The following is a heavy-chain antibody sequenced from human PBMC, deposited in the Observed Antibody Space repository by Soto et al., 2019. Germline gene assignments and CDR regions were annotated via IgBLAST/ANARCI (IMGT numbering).Heavy chain of an antibody. V-gene: IGHV3-23*01. CDR1: GFTFSIYA. J-gene: IGHJ4*02. D-gene: IGHD3-22*01. CDR2: ISGSGGGST. CDR3: AKVTYYYDTSVYYYFDY. Sequence: GSLRLSCVASGFTFSIYAMSLVRQAPGKGLEWVSTISGSGGGSTYYADSVKGRFTISRDNSKNALYLQMNSLRAEDTAVYYCAKVTYYYDTSVYYYFDYWGQGTQVTVSS.